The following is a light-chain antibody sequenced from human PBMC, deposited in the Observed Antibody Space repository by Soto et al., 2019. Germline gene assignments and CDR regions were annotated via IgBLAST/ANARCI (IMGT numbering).Light chain of an antibody. Sequence: EIVLTQSPGTLSVSPGERATLSCRASQTISSNYLAWYQQKPGQAPSLLIYGTSSRATGIPDRFSGSGSGTDVSLTISTLEPEDSAIYYCQQYGSWTFGQGTKVEIK. CDR3: QQYGSWT. V-gene: IGKV3-20*01. CDR1: QTISSNY. CDR2: GTS. J-gene: IGKJ1*01.